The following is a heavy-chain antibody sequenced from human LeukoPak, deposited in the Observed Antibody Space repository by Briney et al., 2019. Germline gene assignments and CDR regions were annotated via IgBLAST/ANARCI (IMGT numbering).Heavy chain of an antibody. J-gene: IGHJ6*03. CDR2: INPNSGGT. Sequence: ASVKVSCKASGYTFTGYYIHWVRQAPGQGLEWMGWINPNSGGTNYAQKFQGRVTMTRDTSISTAYMELSRLRSDDTAVYYCARVSGYGGHYYYYYYMDVWGKGTTVTVSS. CDR3: ARVSGYGGHYYYYYYMDV. V-gene: IGHV1-2*02. CDR1: GYTFTGYY. D-gene: IGHD4-23*01.